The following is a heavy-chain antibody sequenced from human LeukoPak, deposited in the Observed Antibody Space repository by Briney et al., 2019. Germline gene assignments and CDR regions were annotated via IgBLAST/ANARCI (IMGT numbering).Heavy chain of an antibody. J-gene: IGHJ3*01. CDR3: ATERSGIDAFDV. Sequence: ASVKVSCKVSGYTLTDLAMHWVRQAPGKGLEWMGGFDPEDGEATYAQKFQGRVTMTEDTSTDTAYMKLSSLRSEDTAIYFCATERSGIDAFDVWGQGTMVTVSS. CDR1: GYTLTDLA. D-gene: IGHD3-10*01. V-gene: IGHV1-24*01. CDR2: FDPEDGEA.